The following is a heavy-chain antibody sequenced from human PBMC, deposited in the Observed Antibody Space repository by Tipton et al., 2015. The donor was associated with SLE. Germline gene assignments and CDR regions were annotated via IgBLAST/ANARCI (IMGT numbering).Heavy chain of an antibody. J-gene: IGHJ4*02. V-gene: IGHV4-61*01. Sequence: TLSLTCTVSGGSISSGSYYWSWIRQPPGKGLEWIGYIYYSGNTDYNPSFKSRVTISVDTSKNQFSLKLTSVTAADTAVYYCARGRGGAYWGQGTLVTVSS. CDR2: IYYSGNT. D-gene: IGHD3-10*01. CDR3: ARGRGGAY. CDR1: GGSISSGSYY.